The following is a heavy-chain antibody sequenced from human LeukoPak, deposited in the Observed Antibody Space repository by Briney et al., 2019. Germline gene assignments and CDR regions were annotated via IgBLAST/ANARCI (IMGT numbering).Heavy chain of an antibody. D-gene: IGHD4-11*01. CDR3: AKFTSPSYSDKGGFDY. CDR1: GFTFSSYA. V-gene: IGHV3-23*01. J-gene: IGHJ4*02. Sequence: PGRSLRLSCAASGFTFSSYAMTWVRQAPGKGLEWISAISANGGGTYYADSVKGRFTISRDNSRNALYLQIKNLRAEDTAVYYCAKFTSPSYSDKGGFDYWGQGTLVTVSS. CDR2: ISANGGGT.